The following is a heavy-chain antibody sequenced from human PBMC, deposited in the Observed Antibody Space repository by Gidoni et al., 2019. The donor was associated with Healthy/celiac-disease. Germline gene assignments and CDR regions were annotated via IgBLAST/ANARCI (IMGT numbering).Heavy chain of an antibody. V-gene: IGHV1-46*01. CDR2: INPSGGST. Sequence: QVQLVQSGAEVKKPGASVKVSCKASGYTFTSYYMHWVRQAPGQGLEWMGIINPSGGSTSYAQKFQGRVTMTRDTSTSTVYMELSSLRSEDTAVYYCARVSDRVDYGDPSGEGWFDPWGQGTLVTVSS. CDR1: GYTFTSYY. CDR3: ARVSDRVDYGDPSGEGWFDP. J-gene: IGHJ5*02. D-gene: IGHD4-17*01.